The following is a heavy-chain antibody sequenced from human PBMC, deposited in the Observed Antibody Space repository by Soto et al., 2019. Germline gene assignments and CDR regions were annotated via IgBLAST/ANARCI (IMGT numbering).Heavy chain of an antibody. V-gene: IGHV3-21*04. CDR2: ISSSSSYI. CDR3: ASKTNITMGRVLWGY. Sequence: PGGSLRLSCAASGFTFSSYSMNWVRQAPGKGLEWVSSISSSSSYIYYADSVKGRFTISRENAKNSLYLQMNSLRAEDTAVYYCASKTNITMGRVLWGYWGQGTMVTV. J-gene: IGHJ4*02. CDR1: GFTFSSYS. D-gene: IGHD3-10*01.